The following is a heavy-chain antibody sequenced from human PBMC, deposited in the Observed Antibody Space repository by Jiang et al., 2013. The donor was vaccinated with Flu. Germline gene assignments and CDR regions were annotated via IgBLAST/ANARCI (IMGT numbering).Heavy chain of an antibody. V-gene: IGHV4-34*01. D-gene: IGHD1-1*01. CDR1: GGSFSGYY. J-gene: IGHJ6*02. CDR3: ARGRATGTTLSLKYYYYGMDV. Sequence: LLKPSETLSLTCAVYGGSFSGYYWSWIRQPPGKGLEWIGEINHSGSTNYNPSLKSRVTISVDTSKNQFSLKLSSVTAADTAAYYCARGRATGTTLSLKYYYYGMDVWGQGTTVTVSS. CDR2: INHSGST.